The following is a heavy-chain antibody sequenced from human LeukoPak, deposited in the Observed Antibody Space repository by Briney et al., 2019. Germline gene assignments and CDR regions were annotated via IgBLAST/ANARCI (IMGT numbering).Heavy chain of an antibody. CDR1: GFTFNSYG. CDR3: ARDLPRWPKTELFDY. J-gene: IGHJ4*02. CDR2: ISYDGSNK. V-gene: IGHV3-30*03. D-gene: IGHD3-10*01. Sequence: PGGSLRLSCAASGFTFNSYGMHWVRQAPGKGLEWVAVISYDGSNKYYADSVKGRFTISRDNSKNTLYLQMNSLRAEDTAVYYCARDLPRWPKTELFDYWGQGTLVTVSS.